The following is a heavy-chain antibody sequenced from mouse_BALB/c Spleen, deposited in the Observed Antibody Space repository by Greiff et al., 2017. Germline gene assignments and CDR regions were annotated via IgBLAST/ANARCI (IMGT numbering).Heavy chain of an antibody. J-gene: IGHJ3*01. Sequence: QVQLQQSGAELVKPGASVKLSCKASGYTFTSYWMHWVKQRPGQGLEWIGEIDPSDSYTNYNQKFKGKATLTVDKSSSTAYMQLSSLTSEDSAVYYCANYDGFAYWGQGTLVTVSA. CDR2: IDPSDSYT. CDR3: ANYDGFAY. CDR1: GYTFTSYW. D-gene: IGHD2-4*01. V-gene: IGHV1-69*02.